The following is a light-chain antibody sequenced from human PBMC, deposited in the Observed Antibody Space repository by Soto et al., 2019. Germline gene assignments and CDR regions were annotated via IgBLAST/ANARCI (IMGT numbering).Light chain of an antibody. CDR2: EVS. Sequence: QSALTQPASVSGSPGQSLTISCTGTASDVGAYNLVSWYQLHPRKPPKLIIYEVSDRPSGVSNRFSGSKSAYTPSLTSSGVQSEDEADYYCYSFAKNDNIVFGGGTKLTVL. CDR3: YSFAKNDNIV. CDR1: ASDVGAYNL. J-gene: IGLJ2*01. V-gene: IGLV2-23*02.